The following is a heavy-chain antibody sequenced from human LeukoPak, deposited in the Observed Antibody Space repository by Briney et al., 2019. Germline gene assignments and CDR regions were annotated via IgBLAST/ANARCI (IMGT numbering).Heavy chain of an antibody. CDR3: ARDRDYYDSSGNDY. CDR2: INPNSGGT. CDR1: GYTFTGYY. V-gene: IGHV1-2*06. Sequence: ASVKVSCKASGYTFTGYYMHWVRQAPGQGLEWMGRINPNSGGTNYAQKFQGRVTMTRDTSISTAYMELSRLRSDDTAVYYCARDRDYYDSSGNDYWGQGTLVTVSS. D-gene: IGHD3-22*01. J-gene: IGHJ4*02.